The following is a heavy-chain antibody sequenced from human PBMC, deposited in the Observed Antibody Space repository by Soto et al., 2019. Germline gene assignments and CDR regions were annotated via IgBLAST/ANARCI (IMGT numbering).Heavy chain of an antibody. CDR1: GCSIGSYS. CDR2: IHSSGST. J-gene: IGHJ4*02. V-gene: IGHV4-4*07. Sequence: XDTLSLTCTVSGCSIGSYSCSWIRQPAGKGLEWIGRIHSSGSTNYNPTLKSRVGMSVDTSKNQFSLKLSSVTAADTAVYYCARYPKGNARSVDYWGQGTLVTVSS. CDR3: ARYPKGNARSVDY.